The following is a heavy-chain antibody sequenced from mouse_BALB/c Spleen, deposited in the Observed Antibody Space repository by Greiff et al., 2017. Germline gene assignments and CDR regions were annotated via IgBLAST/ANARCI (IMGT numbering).Heavy chain of an antibody. D-gene: IGHD2-3*01. CDR1: GYSFTSYW. V-gene: IGHV1S126*01. CDR2: IDPSDSET. CDR3: ARSYDQYYYAMDY. Sequence: LVESGPQLVRPGASVKISCKASGYSFTSYWMHWVKQRPGQGLEWIGMIDPSDSETRLNQKFKDKATLTVDKSSSTAYMQLSSPTSEDSAVYYCARSYDQYYYAMDYWGQGTSVTVSS. J-gene: IGHJ4*01.